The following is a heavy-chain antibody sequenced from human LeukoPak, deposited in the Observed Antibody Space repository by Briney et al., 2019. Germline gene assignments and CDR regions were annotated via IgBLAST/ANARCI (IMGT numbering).Heavy chain of an antibody. CDR2: IYYSGST. J-gene: IGHJ6*02. V-gene: IGHV4-39*01. CDR1: GGSISSSSYY. D-gene: IGHD3-10*01. Sequence: TSETLSLTCTVSGGSISSSSYYWGWIRQPPGKGLEWIGSIYYSGSTYHNPSLKSRVTISVDTSKNQFSLKLSSVTAADTAVYYCARHVVTMVPFYGMDVWGQGTTVTVSS. CDR3: ARHVVTMVPFYGMDV.